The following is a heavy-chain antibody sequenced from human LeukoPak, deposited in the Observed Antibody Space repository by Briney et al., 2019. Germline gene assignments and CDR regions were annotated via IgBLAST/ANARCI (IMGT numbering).Heavy chain of an antibody. J-gene: IGHJ4*02. CDR3: ARSEYSSSFVGY. V-gene: IGHV1-2*02. CDR1: GYTFTGYY. Sequence: ASVKVSCKASGYTFTGYYMHWVRQAPGRGLEWMGWINPNSGGTNYAQKFQGRVTLTRDTSISTAYMELSRLRSDDTAVYYCARSEYSSSFVGYWGQGTLVTVSS. D-gene: IGHD6-6*01. CDR2: INPNSGGT.